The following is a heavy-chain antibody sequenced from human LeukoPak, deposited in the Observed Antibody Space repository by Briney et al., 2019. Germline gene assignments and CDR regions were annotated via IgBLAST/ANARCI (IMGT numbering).Heavy chain of an antibody. CDR2: MNYGGSS. V-gene: IGHV4-39*07. Sequence: SETLSLTCTASGGSLSSRSTSYWSWIRQPPGKGLEWIGSMNYGGSSHYNPSLKSRVTISLNTSKKQFSLMLTSVTAADTAVYYCARDRDDDPNSSWYRSGLNWFDPWGQGTLVTVSS. CDR3: ARDRDDDPNSSWYRSGLNWFDP. CDR1: GGSLSSRSTSY. J-gene: IGHJ5*02. D-gene: IGHD6-13*01.